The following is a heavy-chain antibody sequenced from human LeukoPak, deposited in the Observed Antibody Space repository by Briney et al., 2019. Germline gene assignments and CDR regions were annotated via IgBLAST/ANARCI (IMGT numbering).Heavy chain of an antibody. CDR1: GFTFSSYG. J-gene: IGHJ4*02. CDR3: AKDPVGP. D-gene: IGHD1-26*01. V-gene: IGHV3-30*18. CDR2: IPYDGSNK. Sequence: GGSLRLSCAASGFTFSSYGMHWVRQAPGKGLEWVAVIPYDGSNKYYADSVKGRFTISGDNSKNTLYLQMNSLRAEDTAVYYCAKDPVGPWGQGTLVTVSS.